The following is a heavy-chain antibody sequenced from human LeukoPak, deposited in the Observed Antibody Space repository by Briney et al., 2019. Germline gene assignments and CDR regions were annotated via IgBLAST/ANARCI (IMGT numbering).Heavy chain of an antibody. CDR2: IWSDGTNQ. Sequence: GGSLRLSCAAAGFTFNHCGMHWVRQAPGKGLEWVAVIWSDGTNQYYADSVKGRFTISRDDSGNTVYLQMNSLRPEDTGVYYCARDAQRGFDYSNSLEYWGQGTPVTVST. V-gene: IGHV3-33*01. CDR3: ARDAQRGFDYSNSLEY. D-gene: IGHD4-11*01. CDR1: GFTFNHCG. J-gene: IGHJ4*02.